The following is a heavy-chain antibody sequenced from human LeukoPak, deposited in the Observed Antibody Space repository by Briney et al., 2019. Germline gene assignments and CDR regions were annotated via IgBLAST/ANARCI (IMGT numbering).Heavy chain of an antibody. D-gene: IGHD3-10*01. V-gene: IGHV4-39*07. Sequence: PSETLSLTCTVSGGSISSSSYYWGWIRQPPGKGLEWIGSIYYSGSTYYNPSLKSRVTISVDTSKNQFSLKLSSVTAADTAVYYCARSGTMVRGVINWFDPWGQGTLVTVSS. CDR1: GGSISSSSYY. CDR2: IYYSGST. CDR3: ARSGTMVRGVINWFDP. J-gene: IGHJ5*02.